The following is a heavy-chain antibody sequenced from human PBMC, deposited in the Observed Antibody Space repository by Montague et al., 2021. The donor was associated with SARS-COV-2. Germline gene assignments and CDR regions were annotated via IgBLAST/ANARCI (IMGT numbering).Heavy chain of an antibody. D-gene: IGHD2/OR15-2a*01. V-gene: IGHV3-21*01. CDR3: ARLSRDSGAWYGMDV. CDR2: ISKISDYI. J-gene: IGHJ6*02. Sequence: SLRLSCAASGFTFSSYSINWVRQAPGKGLEWVSSISKISDYIYYADSVKGRFTISRDNSKNSLYLQMNSLRAEDTAVYYCARLSRDSGAWYGMDVWGQGTTVTVSS. CDR1: GFTFSSYS.